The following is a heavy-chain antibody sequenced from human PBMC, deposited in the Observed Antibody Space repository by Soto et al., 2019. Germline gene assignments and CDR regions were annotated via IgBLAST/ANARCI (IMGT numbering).Heavy chain of an antibody. CDR2: ISYDGSNK. CDR3: ARDQAGYDILTGYYASGHAFDI. J-gene: IGHJ3*02. D-gene: IGHD3-9*01. CDR1: GFTFSSYA. V-gene: IGHV3-30-3*01. Sequence: GGSLRLSCAASGFTFSSYAMHWVRQAPGKGLEWVAVISYDGSNKYYADSVKGRFTISRDNSKNTLYLQMNSLRAEDTAVYYCARDQAGYDILTGYYASGHAFDIWGQGTMVTVSS.